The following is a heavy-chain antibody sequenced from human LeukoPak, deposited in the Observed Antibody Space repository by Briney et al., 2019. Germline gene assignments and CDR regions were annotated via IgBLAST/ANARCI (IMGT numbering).Heavy chain of an antibody. CDR3: AEEFNGYNSPYYFDY. CDR1: GFTFSSYG. Sequence: GRSLRLSCAASGFTFSSYGMHWVRQAPGKGLEWVAVISYDGSNKYYADSVKGRFTISRDNSKNTLYLQMNSLRAEDTAVYYCAEEFNGYNSPYYFDYWGQGTLVTVSS. D-gene: IGHD5-24*01. CDR2: ISYDGSNK. V-gene: IGHV3-30*18. J-gene: IGHJ4*02.